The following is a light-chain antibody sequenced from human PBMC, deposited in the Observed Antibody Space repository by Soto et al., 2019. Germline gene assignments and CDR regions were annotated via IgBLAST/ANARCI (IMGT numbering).Light chain of an antibody. CDR1: QSVSSGY. CDR3: QQYGSSQT. CDR2: GAS. J-gene: IGKJ1*01. V-gene: IGKV3-20*01. Sequence: EIVLTQSPGTLSLSPGERATLSCRASQSVSSGYLAWYQQKPGQAPRLLIYGASIRATGIPDRFSGSGSGTDFTLTISRLEPEDFAVYDCQQYGSSQTFGHGTTVEIK.